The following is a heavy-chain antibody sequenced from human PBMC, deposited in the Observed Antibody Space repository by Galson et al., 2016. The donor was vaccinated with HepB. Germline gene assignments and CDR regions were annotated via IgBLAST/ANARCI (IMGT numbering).Heavy chain of an antibody. CDR1: GYRFISYW. J-gene: IGHJ4*02. CDR3: ARHKSGYDPFDF. V-gene: IGHV5-51*01. D-gene: IGHD5-12*01. CDR2: VWPGDSEA. Sequence: QSGAEVKKPGESLRISCKVSGYRFISYWIGWVRQMPGKGLEWMGIVWPGDSEARYSPSFQGQVTISADKSISTAYLQWTSLKASDSAIYYCARHKSGYDPFDFWGQGTLVTVSS.